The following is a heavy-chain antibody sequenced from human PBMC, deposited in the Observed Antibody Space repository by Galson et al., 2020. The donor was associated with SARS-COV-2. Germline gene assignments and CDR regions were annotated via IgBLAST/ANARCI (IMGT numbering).Heavy chain of an antibody. CDR3: TTDASPWEGYLDY. CDR2: IKSKTDGGTT. CDR1: GFTFSNAW. V-gene: IGHV3-15*01. D-gene: IGHD1-26*01. J-gene: IGHJ4*02. Sequence: GESLKISCAASGFTFSNAWMSWVRQAPGKGLEWVGRIKSKTDGGTTDYAAPVKGRFTISRDDSKNTLYLQMNSLKTEDTAVYYCTTDASPWEGYLDYWGQGTLVTVSS.